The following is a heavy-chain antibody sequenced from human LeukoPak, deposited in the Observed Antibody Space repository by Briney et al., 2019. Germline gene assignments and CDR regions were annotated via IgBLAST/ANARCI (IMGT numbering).Heavy chain of an antibody. J-gene: IGHJ4*02. Sequence: SETLSLTCTVSGGSISSSSYYWGWIRQPPGKGLEWIGSIYYSGSTYYNPSLKSRVTISVDTSKNQFSLKLSSVTAADTAVYYCASEYSSSWYLAADEGSYFDYWGQGTLVTVSS. CDR1: GGSISSSSYY. CDR3: ASEYSSSWYLAADEGSYFDY. V-gene: IGHV4-39*07. D-gene: IGHD6-13*01. CDR2: IYYSGST.